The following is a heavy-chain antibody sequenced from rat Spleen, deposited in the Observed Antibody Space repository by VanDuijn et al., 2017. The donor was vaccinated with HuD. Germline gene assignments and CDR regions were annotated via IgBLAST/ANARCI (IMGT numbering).Heavy chain of an antibody. CDR3: AREYYYSADY. D-gene: IGHD1-1*01. V-gene: IGHV5-31*01. CDR1: GFTFNKYW. CDR2: ITDTGGIT. Sequence: EVQLVESGGGLVQTGRSLKLSCVASGFTFNKYWMTWIRQAPGKGLEWIASITDTGGITYYPDSVKGRFTISRENAKSTLFLQMDSLRSEDTATYDCAREYYYSADYWGQGVMVTVSS. J-gene: IGHJ2*01.